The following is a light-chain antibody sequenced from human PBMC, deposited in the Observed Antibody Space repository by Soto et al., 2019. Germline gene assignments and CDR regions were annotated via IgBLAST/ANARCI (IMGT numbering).Light chain of an antibody. V-gene: IGLV1-51*01. CDR2: EDN. Sequence: SVLTPPPPVSAAPGQKGTISCSWSRSHVGSKSVSWYQQLPGTAPRLLIYEDNKRPSGIPDRISGSKSATSATLAITGLQTGDEADYYCGSWDTSLPVFVFGRGTKVTVL. CDR1: RSHVGSKS. CDR3: GSWDTSLPVFV. J-gene: IGLJ1*01.